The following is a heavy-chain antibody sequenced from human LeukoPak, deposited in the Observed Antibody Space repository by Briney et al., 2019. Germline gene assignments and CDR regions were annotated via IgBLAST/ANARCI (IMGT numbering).Heavy chain of an antibody. Sequence: ASVKVSCKASGYTFTGYYMHWVRQAPGQGLEWMGWINPNSGGTNYAQKFQGRVTMTRDTSISTAYMELSRLRSDDTAVYYCARDTKQIVSLSFDPWGQGTLVTVSS. V-gene: IGHV1-2*02. CDR1: GYTFTGYY. J-gene: IGHJ5*02. CDR3: ARDTKQIVSLSFDP. CDR2: INPNSGGT. D-gene: IGHD6-6*01.